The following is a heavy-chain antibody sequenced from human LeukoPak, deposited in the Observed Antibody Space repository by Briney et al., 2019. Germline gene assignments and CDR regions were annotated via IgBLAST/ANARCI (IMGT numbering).Heavy chain of an antibody. D-gene: IGHD1-1*01. CDR3: TRVDWNDRGYFDY. CDR1: GFTFSSYS. CDR2: ITSDSSTR. V-gene: IGHV3-48*04. Sequence: GGSLRLSCAASGFTFSSYSTNWVRQAPGKGLEWVSYITSDSSTRYYADSVKGRFTISRDDAKNSLYLQMNSLRVEDTAVYYCTRVDWNDRGYFDYWGQGALVTVSS. J-gene: IGHJ4*02.